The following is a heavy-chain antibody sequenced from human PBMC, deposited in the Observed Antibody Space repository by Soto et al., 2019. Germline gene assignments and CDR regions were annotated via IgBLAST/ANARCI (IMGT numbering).Heavy chain of an antibody. V-gene: IGHV1-18*01. CDR3: ATYYFGSGSYYRFDN. J-gene: IGHJ4*02. CDR2: ISASDGST. CDR1: GYAFSFG. D-gene: IGHD3-10*01. Sequence: ASVKVSCKASGYAFSFGISWVRQAPGQGLEWMGWISASDGSTNSAQKFRGRISLTTDTSTNTAYLDLLSLTSDDTAVYFCATYYFGSGSYYRFDNWGQGTLVTVSS.